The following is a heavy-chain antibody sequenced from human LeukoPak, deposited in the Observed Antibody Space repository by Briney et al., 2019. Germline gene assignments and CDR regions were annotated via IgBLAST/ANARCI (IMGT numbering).Heavy chain of an antibody. CDR1: GFTFSTSW. V-gene: IGHV3-74*01. CDR2: INSDGRST. CDR3: AHTVWSGNYFDY. D-gene: IGHD3-3*01. J-gene: IGHJ4*02. Sequence: QPGGSLRLSCAASGFTFSTSWMHWVRQVPGKGLVWVSRINSDGRSTDYADSVKGRFTISRDNTKNTLYLQMNGLRVEDTAVYYCAHTVWSGNYFDYWGQGTLVTVSS.